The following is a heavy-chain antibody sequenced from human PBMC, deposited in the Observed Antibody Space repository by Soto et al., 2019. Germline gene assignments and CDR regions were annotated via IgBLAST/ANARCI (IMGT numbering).Heavy chain of an antibody. CDR1: GGSISSSSYY. J-gene: IGHJ3*02. V-gene: IGHV4-39*01. CDR3: ARHWEDYGDYPMWDRYDAFDI. Sequence: PSETLSLTCTVSGGSISSSSYYWGWIRQPPGKGLEWIGSIYYSGSTYYNPSLKSRVTISVDTSKNQFSLKLSSVTAADTAVYYCARHWEDYGDYPMWDRYDAFDIWGQGTMVTVSS. D-gene: IGHD4-17*01. CDR2: IYYSGST.